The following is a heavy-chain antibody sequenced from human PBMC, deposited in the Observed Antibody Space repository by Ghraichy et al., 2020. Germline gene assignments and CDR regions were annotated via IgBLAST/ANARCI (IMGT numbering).Heavy chain of an antibody. CDR3: TTGAGYSQRGDLALDF. Sequence: GGSLRLSCAASGFTFTNAWMNWVRQAPGKGLEWVGRIKSKADGATTDYAAPVKDRFTMSRDDSINTIYLLMNSLESEDTAVYYCTTGAGYSQRGDLALDFWGQGTLVTVSS. CDR2: IKSKADGATT. V-gene: IGHV3-15*07. D-gene: IGHD3-16*01. CDR1: GFTFTNAW. J-gene: IGHJ4*02.